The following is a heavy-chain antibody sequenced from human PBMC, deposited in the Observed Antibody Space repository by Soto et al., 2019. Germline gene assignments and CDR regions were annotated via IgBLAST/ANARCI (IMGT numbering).Heavy chain of an antibody. CDR1: GYTFTSYG. V-gene: IGHV1-18*01. D-gene: IGHD6-19*01. CDR2: ISAYNGNT. J-gene: IGHJ4*02. CDR3: ARHVAQGDGIAVASDY. Sequence: QVQLVQSGAEVKKPGASVKVSCKASGYTFTSYGISWVRQAPGQGLEWMGWISAYNGNTNYAQKLQGRVSMNTDASTSTAYMELRSLRSDDTAVYYCARHVAQGDGIAVASDYWGQGTLVTVSS.